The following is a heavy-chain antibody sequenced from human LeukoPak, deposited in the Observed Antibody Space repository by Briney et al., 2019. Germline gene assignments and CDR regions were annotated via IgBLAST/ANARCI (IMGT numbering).Heavy chain of an antibody. D-gene: IGHD3-16*01. Sequence: GGSLRPSCAASGFTFSVYWMTWVRQAPGKGLEWVANINQDGTEKYYVDSVKGRFTISRDNAKNSLYLQMNSLRAEDTAVYYWGGGRKGAWFPNYWGQGTLVTVSS. V-gene: IGHV3-7*05. CDR2: INQDGTEK. CDR3: GGGRKGAWFPNY. CDR1: GFTFSVYW. J-gene: IGHJ4*02.